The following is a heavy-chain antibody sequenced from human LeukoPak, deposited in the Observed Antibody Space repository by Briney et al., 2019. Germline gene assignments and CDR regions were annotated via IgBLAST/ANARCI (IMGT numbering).Heavy chain of an antibody. Sequence: GRSLRLSCAASGFTLSSYGMHWVRQAPGKGLEWVAVIWYDGSNKYYADSVKGRFTISRDNSKNTLYLQMNSLRAEDTAVYYCARVVAVAGNSGAFDIWGQGTMVTVSS. CDR1: GFTLSSYG. CDR3: ARVVAVAGNSGAFDI. J-gene: IGHJ3*02. V-gene: IGHV3-33*01. CDR2: IWYDGSNK. D-gene: IGHD6-19*01.